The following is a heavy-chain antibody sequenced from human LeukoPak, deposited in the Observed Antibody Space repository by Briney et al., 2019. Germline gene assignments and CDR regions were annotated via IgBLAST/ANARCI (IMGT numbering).Heavy chain of an antibody. CDR1: GGSFNGYY. Sequence: SETLSLTCAVYGGSFNGYYWSWIRQPPGKGLEWIANIYYSGSTNYNPSLKSRVTMSVDTSKNQFSLKLSSVTAADTAVYYSARARAETAARDYWGQGTLVTVSS. J-gene: IGHJ4*02. CDR3: ARARAETAARDY. CDR2: IYYSGST. D-gene: IGHD2-21*02. V-gene: IGHV4-59*01.